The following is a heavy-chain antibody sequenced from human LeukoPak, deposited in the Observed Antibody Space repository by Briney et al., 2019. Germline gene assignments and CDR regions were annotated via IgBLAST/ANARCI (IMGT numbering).Heavy chain of an antibody. J-gene: IGHJ4*02. CDR3: ARSPGIAVAGSGDYFDY. Sequence: SETLSLTCTVSGGSISSYYWSWIRQPPGKGLEWIGEINHSGSTNYNPSLKSRVTISVDTSKNQFSLKLSSVTAADTAVYYCARSPGIAVAGSGDYFDYWGQGTLVTVSS. CDR2: INHSGST. D-gene: IGHD6-19*01. CDR1: GGSISSYY. V-gene: IGHV4-34*01.